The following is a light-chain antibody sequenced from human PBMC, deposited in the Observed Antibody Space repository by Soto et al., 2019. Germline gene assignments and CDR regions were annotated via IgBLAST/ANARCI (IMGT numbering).Light chain of an antibody. CDR3: QQYNNWPMYT. V-gene: IGKV3-15*01. Sequence: EIVMTQSPATLSVSPGERATLSCRASQSVSSNLAWYQQKPGQAPRLLIYGASTRATGIQARFSGSGSGTEYTHTISSLQSEDFAVYYCQQYNNWPMYTFGQGTKLELK. CDR2: GAS. CDR1: QSVSSN. J-gene: IGKJ2*01.